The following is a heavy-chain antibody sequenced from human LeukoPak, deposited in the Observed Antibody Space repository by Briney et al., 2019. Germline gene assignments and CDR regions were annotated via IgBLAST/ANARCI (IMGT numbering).Heavy chain of an antibody. CDR1: GFTFSSYA. CDR2: ISYDGSNK. V-gene: IGHV3-30*04. CDR3: ARGTLWGDYGRYFDY. Sequence: GGSLRLSCAASGFTFSSYAMHWVRQAPGKRLEWVAVISYDGSNKYYADSVKGRFTISRDNSKNTLYLQMNSLRAEDTAVYYCARGTLWGDYGRYFDYWGQGTLVTVSS. D-gene: IGHD4-17*01. J-gene: IGHJ4*02.